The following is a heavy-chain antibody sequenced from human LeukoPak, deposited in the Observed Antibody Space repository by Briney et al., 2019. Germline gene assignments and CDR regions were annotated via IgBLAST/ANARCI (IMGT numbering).Heavy chain of an antibody. CDR2: IGSGSSYT. J-gene: IGHJ5*02. CDR3: VGLEASRTVTTTNWFDL. CDR1: GFTFRSST. V-gene: IGHV3-21*06. Sequence: PGGSLRLSCTASGFTFRSSTMNWVRQAPGKGLEWVSYIGSGSSYTNYADSVKGRFTISRDNAQSSLYLQMNNLTAEDTAVYYCVGLEASRTVTTTNWFDLWGQGTLVSVSS. D-gene: IGHD4-17*01.